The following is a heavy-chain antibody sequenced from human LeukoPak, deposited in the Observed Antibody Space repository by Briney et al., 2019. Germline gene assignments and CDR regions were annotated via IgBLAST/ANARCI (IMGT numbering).Heavy chain of an antibody. D-gene: IGHD3-10*01. CDR2: IYHTGET. J-gene: IGHJ3*02. Sequence: SETLSLTCTVSGGSISNYYWSWIRRPPGKGLEWIASIYHTGETNYNPSLKSRVSMSVDTSKNQFSLKLTSVTAADTAVYYCARNDASGSNYNVAFDIWGQGTMVTVSS. V-gene: IGHV4-59*01. CDR1: GGSISNYY. CDR3: ARNDASGSNYNVAFDI.